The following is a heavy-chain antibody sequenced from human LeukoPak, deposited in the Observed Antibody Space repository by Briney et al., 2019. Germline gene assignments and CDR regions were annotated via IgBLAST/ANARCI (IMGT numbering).Heavy chain of an antibody. CDR1: GFTFSESW. CDR3: ATYINWVAGDV. V-gene: IGHV3-7*01. J-gene: IGHJ6*02. Sequence: PAGSLRLSCAASGFTFSESWMTWVRQVPGQGLEWVAHINHEGGGIQYVDSVKGRFTISRDNAKGSVYLQMNSLRAEDTAIYHCATYINWVAGDVWGQRTTVIVSS. D-gene: IGHD1-1*01. CDR2: INHEGGGI.